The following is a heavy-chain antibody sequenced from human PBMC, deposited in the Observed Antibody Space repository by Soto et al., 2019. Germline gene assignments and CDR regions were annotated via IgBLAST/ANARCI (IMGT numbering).Heavy chain of an antibody. V-gene: IGHV1-69*13. CDR2: IIPIFGTA. CDR1: GGTFSSYA. D-gene: IGHD2-21*02. CDR3: ARVSSAYCGGDCYSFLDY. Sequence: ASVKVSCKASGGTFSSYAISWVRQAPGQGLEWMGGIIPIFGTANYAQKFQGRVTITADESTSTAYMELSSLRSEDTAVYYCARVSSAYCGGDCYSFLDYWGQGTLVTV. J-gene: IGHJ4*02.